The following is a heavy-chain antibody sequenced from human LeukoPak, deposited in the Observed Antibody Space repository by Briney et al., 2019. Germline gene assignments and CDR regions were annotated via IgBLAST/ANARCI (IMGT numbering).Heavy chain of an antibody. CDR1: GFTFSSYA. J-gene: IGHJ4*02. CDR3: AKEPSRGTYGKFDY. D-gene: IGHD1-14*01. Sequence: GGSLRLSCAASGFTFSSYALSWVCQAPGKGLEWVSAISGSGGSTYYADSVKGRFTISRDNSKNTLYLQMNSLRAEDTAVYYCAKEPSRGTYGKFDYWGQGTLVTVSS. CDR2: ISGSGGST. V-gene: IGHV3-23*01.